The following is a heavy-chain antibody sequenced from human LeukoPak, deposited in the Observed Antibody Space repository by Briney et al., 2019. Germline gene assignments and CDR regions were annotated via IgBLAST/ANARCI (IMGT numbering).Heavy chain of an antibody. D-gene: IGHD3-16*01. J-gene: IGHJ3*02. CDR3: AREFGYDYVWGSFGRDAFDI. V-gene: IGHV3-21*01. CDR1: GFTFSTYS. Sequence: TAGGSLRLSCEVSGFTFSTYSMNWVRQAPGKGLEWVSSISSSSSYIYYADSVKGRFTISRDNAKNSLFLQMNSLRAEDTAVYYCAREFGYDYVWGSFGRDAFDIWGQGTMVTVSS. CDR2: ISSSSSYI.